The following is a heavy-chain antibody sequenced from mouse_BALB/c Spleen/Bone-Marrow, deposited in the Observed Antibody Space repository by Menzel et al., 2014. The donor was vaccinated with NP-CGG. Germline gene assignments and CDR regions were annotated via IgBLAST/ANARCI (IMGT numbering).Heavy chain of an antibody. J-gene: IGHJ4*01. CDR1: GFTFSDYY. CDR2: ISDGGSYT. D-gene: IGHD1-1*01. CDR3: ASYGRSPYAMDY. Sequence: EVKVVESGGGLVKPGGSLKLSCAASGFTFSDYYMYWVRQTPEKRLEWVATISDGGSYTYYPDSVKGRLTISRDNAKNNLYLQMSRLKSEDTAMYYCASYGRSPYAMDYGGQGTSVTGSS. V-gene: IGHV5-4*02.